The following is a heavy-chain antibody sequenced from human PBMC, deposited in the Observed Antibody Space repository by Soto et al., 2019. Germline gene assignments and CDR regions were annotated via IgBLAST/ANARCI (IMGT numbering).Heavy chain of an antibody. D-gene: IGHD4-17*01. CDR3: ARGNYGERFAGMDV. CDR1: GGSFSGYY. J-gene: IGHJ6*02. V-gene: IGHV4-34*01. CDR2: TYHSGSN. Sequence: TLSLTCAVYGGSFSGYYWSCIRQPPGKGLEWIGETYHSGSNNYNPALKSRVSISVDTAKNQFSLKLSSVTAADTAGYYCARGNYGERFAGMDVWGQGTTVT.